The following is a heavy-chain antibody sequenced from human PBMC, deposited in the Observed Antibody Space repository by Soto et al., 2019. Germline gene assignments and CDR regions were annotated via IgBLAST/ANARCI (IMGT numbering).Heavy chain of an antibody. Sequence: PSETLSLTCAVSGVSFSDYYWSWIRQSPGKGLEWIGEVHHSGSANYNPSLKSRVTISVDTSKNQFSLNLNSVTAADTAVYYCARRLGYGNSWLVYFQHWGQGTLVTVSS. CDR2: VHHSGSA. D-gene: IGHD6-13*01. J-gene: IGHJ1*01. CDR3: ARRLGYGNSWLVYFQH. CDR1: GVSFSDYY. V-gene: IGHV4-34*01.